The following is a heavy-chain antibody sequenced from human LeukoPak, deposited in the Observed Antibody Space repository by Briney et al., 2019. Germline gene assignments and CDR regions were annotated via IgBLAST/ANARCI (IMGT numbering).Heavy chain of an antibody. D-gene: IGHD2-15*01. CDR1: GYTFTSYW. Sequence: GESLKISCKGPGYTFTSYWIGWVRQMPGKGLEWMGITYPGDSDTRYSPSFQGQVTISADKSISTAYLQWSSLKASDTAMYYCARQLGYCSGGSCYSWFDPWGQGTLVTVSS. J-gene: IGHJ5*02. CDR2: TYPGDSDT. V-gene: IGHV5-51*01. CDR3: ARQLGYCSGGSCYSWFDP.